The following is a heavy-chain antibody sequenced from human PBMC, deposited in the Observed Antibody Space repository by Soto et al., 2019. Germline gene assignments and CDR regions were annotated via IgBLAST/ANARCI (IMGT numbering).Heavy chain of an antibody. CDR1: GHTFTTYP. V-gene: IGHV1-3*01. CDR3: ARARYSSGWDLDF. D-gene: IGHD6-19*01. Sequence: QVQLVQSGAEVRKPGASVNVSCKASGHTFTTYPIHWVRQAPGQRLEWMGWINSGNGKTKYAPKFQARVTITWDTSATTAKMELSSLTSEDTAVYYCARARYSSGWDLDFWGQGTLVSVSS. CDR2: INSGNGKT. J-gene: IGHJ4*02.